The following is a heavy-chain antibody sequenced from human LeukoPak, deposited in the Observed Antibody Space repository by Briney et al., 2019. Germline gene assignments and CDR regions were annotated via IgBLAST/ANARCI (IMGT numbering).Heavy chain of an antibody. CDR2: ISYSGST. CDR3: ARGGSRSYTSSTLDY. CDR1: GGSITVYY. Sequence: PSETLSLTCSVSGGSITVYYWNWLRQSPGKGLEWIGSISYSGSTNYNPSLKSRVTISIDTSKNRFSLKVSSVIAADTAMYYCARGGSRSYTSSTLDYWGQGTLVTVSS. D-gene: IGHD6-6*01. J-gene: IGHJ4*02. V-gene: IGHV4-59*12.